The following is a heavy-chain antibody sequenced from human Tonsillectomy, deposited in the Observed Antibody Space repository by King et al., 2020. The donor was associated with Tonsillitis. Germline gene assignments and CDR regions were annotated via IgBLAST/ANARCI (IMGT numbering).Heavy chain of an antibody. Sequence: VQLVESGGDLVKPGGSLRLSCAASGFTFSDYYMNWIRQAPGKGLEWVSYISSISSYTNYADSVKGRFIISRDNAKSSLYLQMNSLRDEDTAVYYCARESRSFSSRGGLDYWGQGTLVTVSS. J-gene: IGHJ4*02. CDR1: GFTFSDYY. CDR3: ARESRSFSSRGGLDY. CDR2: ISSISSYT. V-gene: IGHV3-11*06. D-gene: IGHD2-15*01.